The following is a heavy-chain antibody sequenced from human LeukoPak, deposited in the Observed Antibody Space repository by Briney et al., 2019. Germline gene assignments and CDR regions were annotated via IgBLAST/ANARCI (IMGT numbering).Heavy chain of an antibody. J-gene: IGHJ4*02. CDR3: AKESPPSYCGGDCYSPLYYFDY. V-gene: IGHV3-30*18. CDR2: ISYDGTYQ. D-gene: IGHD2-21*02. CDR1: GFTFSNYG. Sequence: GGSLRLSCAASGFTFSNYGMHWVRQAPGKGLEWVAVISYDGTYQSSADSVKGRFTISRDNSKNTLYLQMNSLRAEDTAVYYCAKESPPSYCGGDCYSPLYYFDYWGQGSLVTVSP.